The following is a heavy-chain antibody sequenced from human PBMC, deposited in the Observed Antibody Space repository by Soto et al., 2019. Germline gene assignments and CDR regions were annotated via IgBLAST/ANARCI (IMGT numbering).Heavy chain of an antibody. CDR1: GFTVSRNY. J-gene: IGHJ3*02. CDR3: ARSAAVIVGYAFET. D-gene: IGHD3-22*01. CDR2: VYTNGNT. V-gene: IGHV3-66*01. Sequence: EVQVMESGGDLVQPGGSLRLSCEAAGFTVSRNYMSWVRQAPGKGLECVSVVYTNGNTYFADSVKGRFTVSRDNSRNTLYLQMNSLRVEDTAVYFCARSAAVIVGYAFETWGPGTRVTVSS.